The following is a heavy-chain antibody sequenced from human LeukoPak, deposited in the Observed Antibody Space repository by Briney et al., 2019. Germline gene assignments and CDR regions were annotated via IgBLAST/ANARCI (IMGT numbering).Heavy chain of an antibody. D-gene: IGHD3-22*01. Sequence: ASETLSLTCTVSGGSISGYYWSWIRQPAGKGLEWIGRIYTIGNTNYNPSLKSRLTMSVDTSKNQFSLKLSSVTAADTAVYYCARQSDSSGYYYLGAFDFWGQGTMFTVSS. CDR3: ARQSDSSGYYYLGAFDF. CDR2: IYTIGNT. CDR1: GGSISGYY. V-gene: IGHV4-4*07. J-gene: IGHJ3*01.